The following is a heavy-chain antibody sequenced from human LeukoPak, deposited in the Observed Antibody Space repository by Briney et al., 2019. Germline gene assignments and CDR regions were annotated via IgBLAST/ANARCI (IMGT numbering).Heavy chain of an antibody. V-gene: IGHV4-61*02. CDR1: GGSISSGSYY. J-gene: IGHJ3*02. D-gene: IGHD6-13*01. CDR2: IYTSGST. CDR3: ARGGRDSSSWTRRLAFDI. Sequence: SETLSLTCTVSGGSISSGSYYWSWIRQPAGKGLEWIGRIYTSGSTNYNPSLKSRVTISVDTSKNQFSLKLSSVTAADTAVYYCARGGRDSSSWTRRLAFDIWGQGTMVTVSS.